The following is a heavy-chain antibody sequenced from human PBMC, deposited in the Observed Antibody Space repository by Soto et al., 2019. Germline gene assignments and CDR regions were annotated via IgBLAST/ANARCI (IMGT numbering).Heavy chain of an antibody. V-gene: IGHV5-51*01. D-gene: IGHD5-12*01. CDR2: IDPGDPDT. Sequence: GESLKISCKGSGYSFTTYWIAWVRQIPGKGLEWMGIIDPGDPDTRYSPSFQGQVTISADKSISTAYLQWSSLKASDTAIYYCARRQYGGVDVWGQGTLVTVSS. CDR1: GYSFTTYW. CDR3: ARRQYGGVDV. J-gene: IGHJ4*02.